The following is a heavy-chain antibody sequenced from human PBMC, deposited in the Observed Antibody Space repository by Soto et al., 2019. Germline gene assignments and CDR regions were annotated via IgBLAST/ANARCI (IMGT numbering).Heavy chain of an antibody. CDR2: ISGSGGST. Sequence: EVQLLESGGGLVQPGGSLRLSCAASGFTFSSYAMSWVRQAPGKGLEWVSAISGSGGSTYYADSVKGRFTISRDNSKNTLYLQMNSLRAEDTAVYYCAKQPIMITFGGVVLQEKDEFDYWGQGTLVTVSS. D-gene: IGHD3-16*01. CDR1: GFTFSSYA. J-gene: IGHJ4*02. V-gene: IGHV3-23*01. CDR3: AKQPIMITFGGVVLQEKDEFDY.